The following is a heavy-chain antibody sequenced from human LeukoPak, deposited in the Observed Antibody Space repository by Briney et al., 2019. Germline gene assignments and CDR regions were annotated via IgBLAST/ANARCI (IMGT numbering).Heavy chain of an antibody. J-gene: IGHJ3*02. CDR2: MYPADSNT. CDR3: ARPRSGSNYGAFDI. V-gene: IGHV5-51*01. Sequence: RGESLKISCKGSGYSFTNFWIGWVRQMPGKGLEWMGIMYPADSNTRYSPSFQGQVTISADKSLSTAYLQWSSLKASDTAMYYCARPRSGSNYGAFDIWGQGTMVTVSS. D-gene: IGHD1-26*01. CDR1: GYSFTNFW.